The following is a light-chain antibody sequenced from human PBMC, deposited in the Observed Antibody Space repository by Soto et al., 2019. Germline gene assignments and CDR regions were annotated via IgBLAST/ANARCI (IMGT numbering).Light chain of an antibody. V-gene: IGKV3-15*01. J-gene: IGKJ2*01. CDR3: QKYYDWPPYT. CDR2: AAS. Sequence: DIVMTQSPATLAVSPGERATLSCRASQSVSSNLAWYQQKPGQAPRLLIYAASTRASDFPARFSGSGSGTDFTLTIRSLQSEDLAVYYCQKYYDWPPYTFGQGNKVDIK. CDR1: QSVSSN.